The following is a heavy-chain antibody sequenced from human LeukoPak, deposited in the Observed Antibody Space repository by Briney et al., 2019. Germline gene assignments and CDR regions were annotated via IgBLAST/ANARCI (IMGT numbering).Heavy chain of an antibody. J-gene: IGHJ3*02. Sequence: PSETLSLTCAVCGGSFSGYYWSWIRQPPGKGLEWIGEINHSGSTNYNPSLKSRVTISVDTSKNQFSLKLSSVTAADTAVYYCAREGFGDYSGNAFDIWGQGTMVTVSS. V-gene: IGHV4-34*01. CDR2: INHSGST. CDR3: AREGFGDYSGNAFDI. D-gene: IGHD3-10*01. CDR1: GGSFSGYY.